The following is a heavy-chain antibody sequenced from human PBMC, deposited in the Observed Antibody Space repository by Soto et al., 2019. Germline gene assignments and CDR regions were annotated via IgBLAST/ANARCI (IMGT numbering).Heavy chain of an antibody. CDR1: GGTFSPYA. CDR3: ASGIQLWLRRINNGYSG. D-gene: IGHD5-18*01. V-gene: IGHV1-69*12. CDR2: IIPMFGTA. Sequence: QVQLVQSGAEVKKPESSVKVSCKAPGGTFSPYAISWVRQAPGQGLEWMGGIIPMFGTANYAQRSQDRVTITADESTNTVYMELSSLRSEDTAVYFCASGIQLWLRRINNGYSGWGQGTLVTVSS. J-gene: IGHJ4*02.